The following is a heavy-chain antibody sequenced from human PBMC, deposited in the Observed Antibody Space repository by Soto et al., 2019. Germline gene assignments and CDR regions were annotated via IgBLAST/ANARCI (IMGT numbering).Heavy chain of an antibody. V-gene: IGHV4-39*01. D-gene: IGHD1-7*01. CDR2: IYYSGST. CDR1: GGSISSSSYY. J-gene: IGHJ6*03. CDR3: ASEGDGNWNYWYYMDV. Sequence: SETLSLTCTVSGGSISSSSYYWGWIRQPPGKGLEWIGSIYYSGSTYYNPSLKSRVTISVDTSKNQFSLKLSSVTAADTAVYYCASEGDGNWNYWYYMDVWGKGTTVTVSS.